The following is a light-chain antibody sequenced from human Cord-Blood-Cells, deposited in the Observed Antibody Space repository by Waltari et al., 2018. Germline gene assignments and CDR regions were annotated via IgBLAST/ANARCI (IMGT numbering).Light chain of an antibody. V-gene: IGLV2-11*01. Sequence: QSALTQPRSVSGSPGQSVTIACTGTSSDVGGYHYVSWYQQHPGKAPKLMIYDVSQRPSGVPDRVSGSKSGNTASLTISGLQAEDETDYYCCSYAGICYWVFGGGTKLTVL. J-gene: IGLJ3*02. CDR3: CSYAGICYWV. CDR2: DVS. CDR1: SSDVGGYHY.